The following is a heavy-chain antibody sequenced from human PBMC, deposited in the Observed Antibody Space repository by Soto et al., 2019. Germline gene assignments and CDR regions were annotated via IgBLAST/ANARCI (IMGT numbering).Heavy chain of an antibody. Sequence: GSLRLSXAASAFTFSDYYMGWIRQAPGKGLEWLSYISGNGNTIYYADSVKGRFTVSRDNAKNLLYLQMNSLRAEDTAVYYCAASAVVAAHYWGQGALVTVSS. CDR2: ISGNGNTI. D-gene: IGHD2-15*01. CDR1: AFTFSDYY. J-gene: IGHJ4*02. V-gene: IGHV3-11*01. CDR3: AASAVVAAHY.